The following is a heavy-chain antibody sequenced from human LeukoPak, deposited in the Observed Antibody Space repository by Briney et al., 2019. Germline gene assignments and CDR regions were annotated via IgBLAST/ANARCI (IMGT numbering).Heavy chain of an antibody. D-gene: IGHD5-18*01. CDR2: ISYDGSNK. J-gene: IGHJ5*02. CDR1: GFTFSSYE. CDR3: ASGKYRYGDNWFDP. Sequence: GGSLRLSCAASGFTFSSYEMNWVRQAPGKGLEWVAVISYDGSNKYYADSVKGRFTISRDNSKNTLYLQMNSLRAEDTAVYFCASGKYRYGDNWFDPWGQGTLVTVSS. V-gene: IGHV3-30*04.